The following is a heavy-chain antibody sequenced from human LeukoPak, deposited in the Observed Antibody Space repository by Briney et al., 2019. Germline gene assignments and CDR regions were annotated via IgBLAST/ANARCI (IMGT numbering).Heavy chain of an antibody. CDR1: GFTFSRYT. D-gene: IGHD5-18*01. V-gene: IGHV3-21*01. CDR3: GRDRLLDTATSDAFDI. J-gene: IGHJ3*02. CDR2: ISSSSRYI. Sequence: GGSLRLSCAASGFTFSRYTMNWVRQAPGKGLEWVSSISSSSRYIYYADSVKGRFTISRDNAKNSLYLQMNSLRAEDTAVYYCGRDRLLDTATSDAFDIWGQGTMATVSS.